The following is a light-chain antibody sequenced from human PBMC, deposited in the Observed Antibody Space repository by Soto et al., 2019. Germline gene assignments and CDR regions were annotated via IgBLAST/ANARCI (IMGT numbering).Light chain of an antibody. CDR1: QSVSSY. CDR2: DAS. J-gene: IGKJ2*01. Sequence: EIVLTQSPATLSLSPGERATLSCRASQSVSSYLAWYQQKPGQAPRLLIYDASNRATGIPARFSGSGSGTDFTLTISSLEPEDFAVYYCQQRSNWPRVAYTFGQGTKLEIK. V-gene: IGKV3-11*01. CDR3: QQRSNWPRVAYT.